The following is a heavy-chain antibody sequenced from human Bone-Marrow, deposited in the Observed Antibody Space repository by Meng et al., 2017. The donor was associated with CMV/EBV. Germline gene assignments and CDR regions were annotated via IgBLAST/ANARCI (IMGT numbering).Heavy chain of an antibody. CDR2: ISRDGDST. J-gene: IGHJ4*02. CDR1: GFNFDDYT. V-gene: IGHV3-43*01. Sequence: GGSLRLSCTASGFNFDDYTMHWVRQAPGKGLEWGSVISRDGDSTYYADSVKGRFTISRANSKNSLYLQMNSLRTEDTALYHCAKGYYDFWSGGDYYYGSGPDYWGQGTLVTVSS. CDR3: AKGYYDFWSGGDYYYGSGPDY. D-gene: IGHD3-3*01.